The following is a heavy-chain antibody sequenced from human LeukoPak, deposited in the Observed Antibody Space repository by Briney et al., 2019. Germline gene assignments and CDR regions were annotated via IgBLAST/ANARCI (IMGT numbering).Heavy chain of an antibody. CDR2: IYPGDSDT. CDR3: ATPISDSSSNAFDY. D-gene: IGHD6-6*01. CDR1: GYSFTSYW. J-gene: IGHJ4*02. Sequence: GESLKISCKGSGYSFTSYWIGWVRQMPGKGLEWMGIIYPGDSDTRYSPSFQGQVTISADKSISTAYLQWSSLKASDTAMYYCATPISDSSSNAFDYWAREPWSPSPQ. V-gene: IGHV5-51*01.